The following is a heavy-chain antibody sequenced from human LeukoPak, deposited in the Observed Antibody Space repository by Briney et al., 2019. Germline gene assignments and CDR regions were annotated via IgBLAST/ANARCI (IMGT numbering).Heavy chain of an antibody. Sequence: GGSLRLSCAASGFTFSSYGMHWVRQALGKGLEWVAFIRYDGSNKYYADSVKGRFTISRDNSKNTLYLQMNSLRAEDTAVYYCAKTTYYDFWSGYYEGYYFDYWGQGTLVTVSS. CDR2: IRYDGSNK. J-gene: IGHJ4*02. CDR3: AKTTYYDFWSGYYEGYYFDY. D-gene: IGHD3-3*01. V-gene: IGHV3-30*02. CDR1: GFTFSSYG.